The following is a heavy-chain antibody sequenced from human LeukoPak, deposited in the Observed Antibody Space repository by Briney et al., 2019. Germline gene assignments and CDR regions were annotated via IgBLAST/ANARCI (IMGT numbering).Heavy chain of an antibody. CDR2: VSSSGNYI. V-gene: IGHV3-21*01. J-gene: IGHJ6*03. CDR1: GFTFSSYS. D-gene: IGHD1-26*01. Sequence: PGGSLRLSCAASGFTFSSYSLNWVRQVPGKGLEWVSSVSSSGNYIYYADSMKGRFTISRDNAKNSIYLQMNSLRDEDTAVYYCARDPYSGNYGDYYYYYMDVWGKGTTVTISS. CDR3: ARDPYSGNYGDYYYYYMDV.